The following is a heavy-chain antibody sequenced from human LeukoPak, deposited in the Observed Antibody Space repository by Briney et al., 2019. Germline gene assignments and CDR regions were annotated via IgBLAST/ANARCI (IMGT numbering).Heavy chain of an antibody. J-gene: IGHJ4*02. V-gene: IGHV1-2*02. CDR2: INPNSGGT. CDR3: ARARSVYYDSSGYPLDY. D-gene: IGHD3-22*01. Sequence: GASVKVSCKASGYTSTGYYMHWVRQAPGQGLEWMGWINPNSGGTNYAQKFQGRVTMTRDTSISTAYMELSRLRSDDTAVYYCARARSVYYDSSGYPLDYWGQGTLVTVSS. CDR1: GYTSTGYY.